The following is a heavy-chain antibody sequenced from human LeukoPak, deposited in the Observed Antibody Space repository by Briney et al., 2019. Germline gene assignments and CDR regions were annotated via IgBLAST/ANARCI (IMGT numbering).Heavy chain of an antibody. J-gene: IGHJ6*02. CDR3: AKNYDILTVGGYGMDV. CDR1: GFTFSSYA. Sequence: GGSLRLSCAASGFTFSSYAMSWVRQAPGKGLEWVSAISGSGGSTYYADSVKGRFTISRDNSKKTLYLQMNSLRAEDTAVYYCAKNYDILTVGGYGMDVWGQGTTVTVSS. D-gene: IGHD3-9*01. V-gene: IGHV3-23*01. CDR2: ISGSGGST.